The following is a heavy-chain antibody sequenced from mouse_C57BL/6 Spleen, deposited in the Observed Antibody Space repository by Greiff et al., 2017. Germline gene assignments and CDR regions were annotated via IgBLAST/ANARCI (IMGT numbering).Heavy chain of an antibody. CDR2: IDPSDSYT. D-gene: IGHD2-4*01. CDR3: ARGLRPWFAY. Sequence: VQLQQPGAELVKPGASVKLSCKASGYTFTSYWMQWVKQRPGQGLEWIGEIDPSDSYTNYNQKFKGKATLTVDTSSSTAYMQLSSLTSEDSAVYYCARGLRPWFAYWGQGTLVTVSA. V-gene: IGHV1-50*01. CDR1: GYTFTSYW. J-gene: IGHJ3*01.